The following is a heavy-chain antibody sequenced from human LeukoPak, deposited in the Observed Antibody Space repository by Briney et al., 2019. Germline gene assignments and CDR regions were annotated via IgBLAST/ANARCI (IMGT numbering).Heavy chain of an antibody. CDR2: IYSDGST. V-gene: IGHV3-53*01. D-gene: IGHD4-17*01. J-gene: IGHJ3*02. Sequence: GGSLRLSCAASGFTVSSNYMSWVRQAPGKGLEWVSIIYSDGSTYYPDSVKGRFTISRDNPKNTLYLQMNSLRAEDTAVYYCARTTVTPGSYDAFDIWGQGTMVTVSS. CDR3: ARTTVTPGSYDAFDI. CDR1: GFTVSSNY.